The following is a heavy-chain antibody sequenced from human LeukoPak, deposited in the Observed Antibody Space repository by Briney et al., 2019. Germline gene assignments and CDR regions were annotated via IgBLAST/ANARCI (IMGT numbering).Heavy chain of an antibody. CDR2: ISSSSSYI. V-gene: IGHV3-21*01. D-gene: IGHD3-10*01. Sequence: GGSLRLSCAAPEFTFSSYSMNWVRQAPGKGLEWVSSISSSSSYIYYADSVKGRFTLSRDNAKNSLYLQMNSLRAEDTAVYYCASSLFGEFDYWGQGTLVTVSS. J-gene: IGHJ4*02. CDR1: EFTFSSYS. CDR3: ASSLFGEFDY.